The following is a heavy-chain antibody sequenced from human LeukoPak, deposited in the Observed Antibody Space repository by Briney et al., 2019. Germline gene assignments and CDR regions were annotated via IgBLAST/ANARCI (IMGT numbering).Heavy chain of an antibody. CDR2: IYSGGST. CDR3: ARSQGSGSYSDPYYYYYYGMDV. J-gene: IGHJ6*02. D-gene: IGHD1-26*01. Sequence: GGSLRLSCAASGFTFSSYAMHWVRQAPGKGLEWVSVIYSGGSTYYADSVKGRFTISRDNSMNTLYLQMNSLRAEDTAVYYCARSQGSGSYSDPYYYYYYGMDVWGQGTTVTVSS. CDR1: GFTFSSYA. V-gene: IGHV3-53*01.